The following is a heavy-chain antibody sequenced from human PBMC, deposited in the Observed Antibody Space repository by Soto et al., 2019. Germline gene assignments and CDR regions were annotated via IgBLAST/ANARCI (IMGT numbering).Heavy chain of an antibody. V-gene: IGHV4-31*03. Sequence: QVQLQESGPGLVKPSQTLSLTCTVSGGSISSGGYYWSWIRQHPGKGLEWIGYIYYSGSTYYNPSLTSRVTISLDTSKNQFSLKLSSVTAADTAVYYCARDVVVVPAAPKIWDYYGMDVWGQGTTVTVSS. CDR1: GGSISSGGYY. CDR2: IYYSGST. CDR3: ARDVVVVPAAPKIWDYYGMDV. D-gene: IGHD2-2*01. J-gene: IGHJ6*02.